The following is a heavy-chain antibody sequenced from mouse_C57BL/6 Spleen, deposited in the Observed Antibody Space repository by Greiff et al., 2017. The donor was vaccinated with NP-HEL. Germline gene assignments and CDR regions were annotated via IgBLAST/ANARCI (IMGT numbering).Heavy chain of an antibody. D-gene: IGHD2-3*01. J-gene: IGHJ1*03. CDR2: ISSGGSYT. V-gene: IGHV5-6*01. Sequence: EVKVVESGGDLVKPGGSLKLSCAASGFTFSSYGMSWVRQTPDKRLEWVATISSGGSYTYYPDSVKGRFTISRDNAKNTLYLQMSSLKSEDTAMYYCARHDGYYSSWYFDVWGTGTTVTVSS. CDR1: GFTFSSYG. CDR3: ARHDGYYSSWYFDV.